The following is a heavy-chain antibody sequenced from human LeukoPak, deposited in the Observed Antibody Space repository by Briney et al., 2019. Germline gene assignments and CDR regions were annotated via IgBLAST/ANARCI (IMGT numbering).Heavy chain of an antibody. V-gene: IGHV4-59*08. Sequence: PSETLSLTCAVYGGSFSDYYCSWIRQPPGKGLEWIGYIYYSGSTNYNPSLKSRVTISVDTSKNQFSLKLRSVTAADTAVYYCARRYCGGDCYSDYWGQGTLVTVSS. CDR3: ARRYCGGDCYSDY. J-gene: IGHJ4*02. CDR1: GGSFSDYY. CDR2: IYYSGST. D-gene: IGHD2-21*02.